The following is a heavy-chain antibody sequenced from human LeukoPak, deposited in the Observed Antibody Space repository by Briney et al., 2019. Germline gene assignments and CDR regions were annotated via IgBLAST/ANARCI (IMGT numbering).Heavy chain of an antibody. CDR1: GGTFSSYA. J-gene: IGHJ5*02. D-gene: IGHD2-2*01. CDR3: ARDTHCSSTSCYLNWFDP. CDR2: IIPIFGTA. V-gene: IGHV1-69*13. Sequence: PVKVSCKASGGTFSSYAISWVRQAPGQGLEWMGGIIPIFGTANYAQKFQGRVTITADESTSTAYMELSSLRSEDTAVYYCARDTHCSSTSCYLNWFDPWGQGTLVTVSS.